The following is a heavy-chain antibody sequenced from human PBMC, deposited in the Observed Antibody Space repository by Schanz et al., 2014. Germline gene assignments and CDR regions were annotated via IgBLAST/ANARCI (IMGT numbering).Heavy chain of an antibody. Sequence: EVQLVESGGGLVQPGGSLRLSCAASGFSIRNHDMHWVRQATGAGLEWVSAIGTAGDTFYLDSVEGRFTISRDNSRNTLYLQMNSLRTEDTAVYYCASPSGYSDYGTYFDFWGQGTLVTVSS. CDR3: ASPSGYSDYGTYFDF. D-gene: IGHD5-12*01. J-gene: IGHJ4*02. V-gene: IGHV3-13*04. CDR1: GFSIRNHD. CDR2: IGTAGDT.